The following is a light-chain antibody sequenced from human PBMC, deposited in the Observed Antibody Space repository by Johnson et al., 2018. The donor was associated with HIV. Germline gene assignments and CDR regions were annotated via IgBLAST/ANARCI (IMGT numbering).Light chain of an antibody. J-gene: IGLJ1*01. V-gene: IGLV1-51*01. CDR1: SSNIGNSY. CDR3: GTWDSSLSAV. Sequence: HSVLTQPPSVSAAPGQKVTISCSGSSSNIGNSYVCWYQQLPGTAPKLLIYDNNKRPSGIPDRFSGSKSGPSATLGITGLQTGDEADYYCGTWDSSLSAVFGTGTKVTVL. CDR2: DNN.